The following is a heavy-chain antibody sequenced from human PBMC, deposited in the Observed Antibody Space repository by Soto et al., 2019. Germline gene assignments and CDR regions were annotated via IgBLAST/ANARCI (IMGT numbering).Heavy chain of an antibody. V-gene: IGHV4-30-4*01. CDR1: GGSVRIGGYY. CDR2: MFYTGAT. CDR3: ARGPFLDGGYWFDS. D-gene: IGHD2-15*01. J-gene: IGHJ5*01. Sequence: QVRLQESGPGLVKSSETLSLTCTVSGGSVRIGGYYWSWIRQRPGKGLEWIGYMFYTGATYYNPSLKRRAVLSVHTSTSQFSVKVTSVTVADTAVYFCARGPFLDGGYWFDSWGQGILVTVFS.